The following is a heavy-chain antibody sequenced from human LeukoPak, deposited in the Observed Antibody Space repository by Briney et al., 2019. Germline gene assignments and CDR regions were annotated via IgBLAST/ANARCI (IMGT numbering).Heavy chain of an antibody. CDR2: IYGGNT. V-gene: IGHV3-23*01. J-gene: IGHJ4*02. Sequence: GGSLRLSCAASGFTFSNYAMSWVRQAPGKGLEWVSGIYGGNTYYADSVKGRFTISRDNSKNTLYLQMSSLRAEDTVVYYCAKGMYYYDSSGYYLLDYWGQGTLVTVSS. CDR1: GFTFSNYA. D-gene: IGHD3-22*01. CDR3: AKGMYYYDSSGYYLLDY.